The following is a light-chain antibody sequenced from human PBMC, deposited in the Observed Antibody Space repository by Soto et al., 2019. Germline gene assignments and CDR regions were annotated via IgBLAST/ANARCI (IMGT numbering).Light chain of an antibody. J-gene: IGLJ1*01. CDR2: DVS. V-gene: IGLV2-14*01. CDR3: NSYTSGSSSTYV. Sequence: QSALTQPASVSGSPGQSITISCTGTSSDVGGYNYVSWYQQHPGKAPKLMIYDVSNRPSGVSNRFSGSKSGNTASLTISGLQAEDEADYYCNSYTSGSSSTYVFGTGTKLTVL. CDR1: SSDVGGYNY.